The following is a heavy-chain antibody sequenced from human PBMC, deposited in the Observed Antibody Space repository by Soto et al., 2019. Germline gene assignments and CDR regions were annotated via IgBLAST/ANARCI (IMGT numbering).Heavy chain of an antibody. J-gene: IGHJ6*02. V-gene: IGHV1-18*04. Sequence: QVQLVQSGAEVKKPGASVKVSCKASGYTFTSYGISWVRQAPGQGLEWMGWISAYNGNTNYAQKLQGRVTMTTDTAKSTAKMEMSSLRSDDSCVYECVRELNFGDDVFWSGPIDDYCGVAVGGHGTTVTVTS. CDR3: VRELNFGDDVFWSGPIDDYCGVAV. CDR2: ISAYNGNT. D-gene: IGHD3-3*01. CDR1: GYTFTSYG.